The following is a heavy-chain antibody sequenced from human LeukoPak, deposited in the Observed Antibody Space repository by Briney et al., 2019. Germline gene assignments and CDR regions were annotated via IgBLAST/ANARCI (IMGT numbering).Heavy chain of an antibody. CDR1: GGSFSGYY. CDR3: ARRPGIRRWFDP. CDR2: INHSGST. Sequence: SETLSLTCAVYGGSFSGYYWSWIRQPPGKGLEWIGEINHSGSTNYNPSLKSRVTISVDTSKNQFSLKLSSVTAADTAVYYCARRPGIRRWFDPWGQGTLATVSS. D-gene: IGHD2-21*01. J-gene: IGHJ5*02. V-gene: IGHV4-34*01.